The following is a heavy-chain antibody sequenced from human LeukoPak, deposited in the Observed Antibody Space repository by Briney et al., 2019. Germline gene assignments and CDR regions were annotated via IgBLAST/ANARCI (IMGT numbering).Heavy chain of an antibody. V-gene: IGHV3-7*01. CDR2: IKQDGSEK. D-gene: IGHD2-15*01. Sequence: GGSLRLSCAASGFTFSNYWMSWVRQAPGKGLEWVANIKQDGSEKYYVDSVKGRFTISRDNAKNSLYLHMNSLRAEDTAVYYCARRGGHAGSFDYWGQGTLVTVSS. CDR3: ARRGGHAGSFDY. J-gene: IGHJ4*02. CDR1: GFTFSNYW.